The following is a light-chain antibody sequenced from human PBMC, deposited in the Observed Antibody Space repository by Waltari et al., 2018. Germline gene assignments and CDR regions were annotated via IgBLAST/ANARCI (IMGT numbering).Light chain of an antibody. V-gene: IGLV2-11*01. CDR2: DVS. CDR1: SSDGGGYNY. Sequence: QSALTQPRSVSGSPGQSVTISCTGTSSDGGGYNYVSWYQQHPGKAPKLMIYDVSKRPSGVPDRFSSSKSGNTASLTISGIQAEDEADCYCCSYAGSYTFEVFGGGTKLTVL. J-gene: IGLJ2*01. CDR3: CSYAGSYTFEV.